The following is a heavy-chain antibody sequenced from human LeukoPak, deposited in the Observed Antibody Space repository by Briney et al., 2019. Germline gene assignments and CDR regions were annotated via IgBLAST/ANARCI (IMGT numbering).Heavy chain of an antibody. D-gene: IGHD2-15*01. J-gene: IGHJ4*02. CDR2: ISSSSSYI. CDR3: ARDREEYCSGGSCTSFDY. Sequence: GGSLRLSCAASGFTFSSYSMNWVRQAPGKGLEWVSSISSSSSYIYYADSVKGRFTVSRDNARNSLFLQMNSLRAEDTAVYFCARDREEYCSGGSCTSFDYWGQGTLVTVSS. V-gene: IGHV3-21*01. CDR1: GFTFSSYS.